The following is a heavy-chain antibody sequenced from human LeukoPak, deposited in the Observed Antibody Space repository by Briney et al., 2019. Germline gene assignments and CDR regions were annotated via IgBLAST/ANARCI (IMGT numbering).Heavy chain of an antibody. CDR3: ARVSLGSSGWYYFDY. D-gene: IGHD6-19*01. CDR2: INHSGST. J-gene: IGHJ4*02. V-gene: IGHV4-34*01. Sequence: SETLSLTCAVYSGSFSGYYWSWIRQPPGKGLEWIGEINHSGSTNYNPSLKSRVTISVDTSKNQFSLKLSSVTAADTAVYYCARVSLGSSGWYYFDYWGQGTLVTVSS. CDR1: SGSFSGYY.